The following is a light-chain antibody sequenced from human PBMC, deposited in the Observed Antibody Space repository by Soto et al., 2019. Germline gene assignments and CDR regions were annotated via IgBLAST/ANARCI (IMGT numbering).Light chain of an antibody. CDR1: SSDIGAYKH. Sequence: QSVLTQPASVSGSPGQSITISCTGTSSDIGAYKHVSWYQQHPGKAPKLMIYEVSNRPSGVSNRFSGSKSGNTASLTISGLQAEDEADYYCSSYTGSNIRYVFGTGTKVTVL. V-gene: IGLV2-14*01. J-gene: IGLJ1*01. CDR2: EVS. CDR3: SSYTGSNIRYV.